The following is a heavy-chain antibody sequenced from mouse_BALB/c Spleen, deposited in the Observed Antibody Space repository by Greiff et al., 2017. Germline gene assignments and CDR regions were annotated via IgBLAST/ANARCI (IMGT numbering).Heavy chain of an antibody. J-gene: IGHJ3*01. Sequence: VQLKESGPGLVAPSQSLSITCTVSGFSLTSYGVHWVRQPPGKGLEWLGVIWAGGSTNYNSALMSRLSISKDNSKSQVFLKMNSLQTDDTAMYYCARKGAYYGNSFAYWGQGTLVTVSA. CDR3: ARKGAYYGNSFAY. CDR1: GFSLTSYG. CDR2: IWAGGST. D-gene: IGHD2-10*01. V-gene: IGHV2-9*02.